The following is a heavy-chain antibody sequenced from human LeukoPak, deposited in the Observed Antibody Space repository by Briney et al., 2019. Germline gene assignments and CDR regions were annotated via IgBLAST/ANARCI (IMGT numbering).Heavy chain of an antibody. CDR1: GFTFSSYA. D-gene: IGHD2/OR15-2a*01. Sequence: PGGSLRLSCAASGFTFSSYAMSWVRQAPGKGLEWVGRTANKVDIYTTGYAASVKGRFTISRDDSENSVYLQMNSLKIEDTAVYYCTRSFYANDYWGQGTLVTVSS. J-gene: IGHJ4*02. CDR2: TANKVDIYTT. CDR3: TRSFYANDY. V-gene: IGHV3-72*01.